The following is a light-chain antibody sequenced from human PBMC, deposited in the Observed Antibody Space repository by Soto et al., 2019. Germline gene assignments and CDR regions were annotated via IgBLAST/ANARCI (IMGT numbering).Light chain of an antibody. V-gene: IGKV1-39*01. CDR2: AAS. CDR3: QQSYSTPRT. CDR1: QSISNY. Sequence: DIQMTQSPSSLSASVGDRVTIPCRASQSISNYLNWYQQKPGKAPKLLIYAASSLPSGVPSRFSGSGSGTDFTLTISSLQPEDFATYYCQQSYSTPRTFGQGTRLEIK. J-gene: IGKJ5*01.